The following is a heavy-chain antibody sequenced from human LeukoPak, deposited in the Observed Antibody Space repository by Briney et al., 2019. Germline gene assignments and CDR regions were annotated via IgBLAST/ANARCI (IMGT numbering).Heavy chain of an antibody. Sequence: PSETLSLTCTVSGGSISSYYWSWIRQPPGKGLEWIGYIYYSGSTNYNPPLKSRVTISVDTSKNQFSLKLSSVTAADTAVYYCARSSIAARIGDYWGQGTLVSVSS. J-gene: IGHJ4*02. CDR1: GGSISSYY. D-gene: IGHD6-6*01. CDR2: IYYSGST. V-gene: IGHV4-59*01. CDR3: ARSSIAARIGDY.